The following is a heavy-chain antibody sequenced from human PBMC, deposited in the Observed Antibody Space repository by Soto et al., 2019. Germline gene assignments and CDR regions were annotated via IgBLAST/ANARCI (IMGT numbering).Heavy chain of an antibody. CDR3: AKDGDCSGGSCYSDYYYYMDV. CDR1: GFTFDDYA. Sequence: EVQLVESGGGLVQPGRSLRLSCAASGFTFDDYAMHWVRQAPGKGLEWVSGISWNSGSIGYADSVKGRFTISRDNAKNSLYLQMNMLRAEDTALYYCAKDGDCSGGSCYSDYYYYMDVWGKGTTVTVSS. CDR2: ISWNSGSI. V-gene: IGHV3-9*01. D-gene: IGHD2-15*01. J-gene: IGHJ6*03.